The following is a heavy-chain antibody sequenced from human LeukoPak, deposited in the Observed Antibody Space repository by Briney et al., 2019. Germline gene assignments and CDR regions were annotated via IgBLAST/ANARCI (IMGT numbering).Heavy chain of an antibody. Sequence: GGSLRLSCAASGFTFSGYAMSWVRQAPGKGLEWVSYISSSGSTIYYADSVKGRFTISRDNAKNSLYLQMNSLRAEDTAVYYCARDLCGGDCYYYYYYGMDVWGQGTTVTVSS. CDR2: ISSSGSTI. CDR1: GFTFSGYA. D-gene: IGHD2-21*02. CDR3: ARDLCGGDCYYYYYYGMDV. V-gene: IGHV3-48*03. J-gene: IGHJ6*02.